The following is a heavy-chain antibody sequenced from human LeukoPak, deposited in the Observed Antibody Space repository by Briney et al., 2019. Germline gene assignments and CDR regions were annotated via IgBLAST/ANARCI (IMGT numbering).Heavy chain of an antibody. D-gene: IGHD3-22*01. CDR1: GGSISSGDYY. V-gene: IGHV4-30-4*08. Sequence: RASETVSLTCTVSGGSISSGDYYWSWIRQPPGKGLEWIGYIYYSGSTYYNPSLKSRVTISVDTSKNQFSLKLSSVAAADTAVYYCARGRGYWAFDYWGQGTLVTVSS. CDR2: IYYSGST. J-gene: IGHJ4*02. CDR3: ARGRGYWAFDY.